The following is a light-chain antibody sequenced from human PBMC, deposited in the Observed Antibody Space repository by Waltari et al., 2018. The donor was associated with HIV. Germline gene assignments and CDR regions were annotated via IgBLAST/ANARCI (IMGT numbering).Light chain of an antibody. CDR2: SSA. CDR1: SSNIGSNI. Sequence: QSVLTQPPSASGTPGQRVTISCSGTSSNIGSNILTWYQQLPGTAPRLLFYSSAQRPSGVPDRFSASKSGTSASLAISGLQSEDEADYYCAAWDDTLDVWLFGGGTKLTVL. V-gene: IGLV1-44*01. J-gene: IGLJ3*02. CDR3: AAWDDTLDVWL.